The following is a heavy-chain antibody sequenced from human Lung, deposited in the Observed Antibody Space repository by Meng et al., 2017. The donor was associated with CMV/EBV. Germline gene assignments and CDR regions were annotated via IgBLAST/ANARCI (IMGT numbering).Heavy chain of an antibody. CDR3: AKGWGAAIYYVDY. V-gene: IGHV3-23*01. CDR2: ISGSDSST. Sequence: ESXKISXAASGFTFSSYVMTWVRQAPGKGLEWVSSISGSDSSTNYADSVKGRFTISRDNSKNTLYVQMNSLTAEDTAVYYCAKGWGAAIYYVDYWGQGTLVXVSS. D-gene: IGHD3-16*01. CDR1: GFTFSSYV. J-gene: IGHJ4*02.